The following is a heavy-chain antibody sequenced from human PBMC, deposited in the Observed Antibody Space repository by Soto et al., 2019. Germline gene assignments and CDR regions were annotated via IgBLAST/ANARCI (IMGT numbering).Heavy chain of an antibody. J-gene: IGHJ5*02. V-gene: IGHV3-49*03. D-gene: IGHD3-10*01. CDR3: TRVSDYYGSGSYYYWFHP. CDR1: GFTFGDYA. CDR2: IRSKAYGGTT. Sequence: GGSLRLSCTASGFTFGDYAMSWFRQAPGKGLEWVGFIRSKAYGGTTEHAASVKGRFTISRDDSKSIAYLQMNSLKTEDTAVYYCTRVSDYYGSGSYYYWFHPWGQGTLVIVSS.